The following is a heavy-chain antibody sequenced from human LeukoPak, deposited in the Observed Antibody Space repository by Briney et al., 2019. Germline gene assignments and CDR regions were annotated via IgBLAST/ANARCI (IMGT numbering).Heavy chain of an antibody. CDR3: ARGGVGATGFDY. J-gene: IGHJ4*02. CDR2: INHSGST. D-gene: IGHD1-26*01. V-gene: IGHV4-34*01. Sequence: KPSETLSLTCAVYGGSFRGYYWSWIRQPPGKGLEWIGEINHSGSTNYNPSLKSRVTISVDTSKNQFSLKLSSVTAADTAVYYCARGGVGATGFDYWGQGTLVTVSS. CDR1: GGSFRGYY.